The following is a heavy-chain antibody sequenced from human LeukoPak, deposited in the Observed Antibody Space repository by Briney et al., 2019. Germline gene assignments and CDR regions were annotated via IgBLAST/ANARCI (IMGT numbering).Heavy chain of an antibody. CDR1: GFTFSNYA. J-gene: IGHJ5*02. Sequence: PGRSLRLSCAASGFTFSNYAMNWVRQAPGKGLEWVSGISVSGGRTYYTDSVKGRFTISRDNSKNALYLQMTSLRVEDTAVYYCVRDRGVNWFDPWGRGTLVTVSS. V-gene: IGHV3-23*01. D-gene: IGHD1-26*01. CDR2: ISVSGGRT. CDR3: VRDRGVNWFDP.